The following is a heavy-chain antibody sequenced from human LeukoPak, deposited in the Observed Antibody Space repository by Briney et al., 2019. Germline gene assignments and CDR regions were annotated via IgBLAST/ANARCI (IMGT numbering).Heavy chain of an antibody. D-gene: IGHD2-15*01. Sequence: PGRSLRLSCAASGFTLSSYGMHWVRQAPGKGLEWVAVISYDGSNKYYADSVKGRFTISRDNSENTLYLQMNSLRAEDTAVYYCAKGRENCSGGSCYRHYYYYGMDVWGQGTTVTVSS. CDR3: AKGRENCSGGSCYRHYYYYGMDV. V-gene: IGHV3-30*18. J-gene: IGHJ6*02. CDR1: GFTLSSYG. CDR2: ISYDGSNK.